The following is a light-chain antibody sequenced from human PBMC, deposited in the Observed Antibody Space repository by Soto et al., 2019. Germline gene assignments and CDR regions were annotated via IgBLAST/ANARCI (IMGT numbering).Light chain of an antibody. CDR1: SGSLS. CDR2: SNY. J-gene: IGLJ2*01. CDR3: AGRADSLSGLFV. Sequence: QSVLTQPPSASGTPGQRVTISCSASSGSLSGDWYQYLPRTPPTLLIYSNYQRPSGVPDRVSGSKSGTSASLVISGLRSEDDDDYYCAGRADSLSGLFVFGAGTKLTVL. V-gene: IGLV1-47*02.